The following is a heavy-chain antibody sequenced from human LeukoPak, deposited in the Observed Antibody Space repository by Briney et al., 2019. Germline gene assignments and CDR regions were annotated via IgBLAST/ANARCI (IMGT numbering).Heavy chain of an antibody. V-gene: IGHV4-59*01. CDR1: GGSISSYY. D-gene: IGHD3-22*01. CDR3: ARRPGSSGYDPWFDP. Sequence: SETLSLTCTVPGGSISSYYWSWVRQPPGKGLEWMGYIYYSGSTNYNPSLKSRVTISVDTSKNQFSLKLSSVTAADTAVYYCARRPGSSGYDPWFDPWGQGTLVTVSS. J-gene: IGHJ5*02. CDR2: IYYSGST.